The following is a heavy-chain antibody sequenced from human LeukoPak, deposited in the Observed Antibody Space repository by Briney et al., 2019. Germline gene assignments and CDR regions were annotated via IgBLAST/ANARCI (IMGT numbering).Heavy chain of an antibody. CDR3: ARERRNDYSMDY. V-gene: IGHV4-31*03. D-gene: IGHD4-4*01. J-gene: IGHJ4*02. Sequence: SQTLSLTCTVSGGSISSGGYYWSWIRQHPGKGLEWIGYIYYSGSTYYNPSLKSRVTISVDTSKNQFSLKLSSVTAADTAVYYCARERRNDYSMDYWGQGALVTVSS. CDR2: IYYSGST. CDR1: GGSISSGGYY.